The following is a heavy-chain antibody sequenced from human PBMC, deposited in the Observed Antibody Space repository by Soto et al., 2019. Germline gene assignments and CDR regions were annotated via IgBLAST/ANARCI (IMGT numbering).Heavy chain of an antibody. Sequence: GGSLRLSCAAAGFTFSDYAMNWVRQAPGKGLEWVSAISGSGANTYYADSVKGRFTISRDNSKNMLYLQMNSLRDEDTAVYYCANGRFLEWLLPDNWFDPWGQGTLVTVSS. V-gene: IGHV3-23*01. CDR3: ANGRFLEWLLPDNWFDP. CDR2: ISGSGANT. J-gene: IGHJ5*02. D-gene: IGHD3-3*01. CDR1: GFTFSDYA.